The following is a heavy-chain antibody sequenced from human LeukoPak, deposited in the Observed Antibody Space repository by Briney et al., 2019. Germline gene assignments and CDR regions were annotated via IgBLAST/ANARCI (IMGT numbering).Heavy chain of an antibody. CDR1: GFTVSSNY. J-gene: IGHJ4*02. D-gene: IGHD6-13*01. CDR3: ARDDLDSRSFDY. Sequence: GGSLRLSCAASGFTVSSNYMSWVRQAPGKGLEWVSVIYSGGSTNYADSVKGRFTISRDNSKNTLYLQMNSLRAEDTAVYYCARDDLDSRSFDYWGQGTLVTVSS. V-gene: IGHV3-53*01. CDR2: IYSGGST.